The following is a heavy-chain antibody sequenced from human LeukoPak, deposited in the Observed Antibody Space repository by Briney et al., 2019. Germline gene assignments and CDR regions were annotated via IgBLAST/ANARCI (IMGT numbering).Heavy chain of an antibody. D-gene: IGHD7-27*01. CDR3: ARQGGRITGDDFWYFDL. J-gene: IGHJ2*01. CDR2: SYHSGSS. V-gene: IGHV4-39*07. Sequence: SETLSLTCTVSGGSISSGTYYWGWVRQPPGKGLEWIGTSYHSGSSYSNPSLKSRVTMSVDTSKNQFSLNLNSVTAADTAVYYCARQGGRITGDDFWYFDLWGRGTLVTVSS. CDR1: GGSISSGTYY.